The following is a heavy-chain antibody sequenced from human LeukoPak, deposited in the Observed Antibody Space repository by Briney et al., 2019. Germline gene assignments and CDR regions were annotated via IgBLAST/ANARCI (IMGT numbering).Heavy chain of an antibody. CDR1: GGSFSGYY. V-gene: IGHV4-34*01. Sequence: SETLSLTCAVYGGSFSGYYWSWIRQPPGRGLEWIGEINHSGSTNYNPSLKSRVTISVDTSKNQFSLKLSSVTAAGTAVYYCARGYYDFWSGYYHYYMDVWGKGTTVTVSS. D-gene: IGHD3-3*01. CDR2: INHSGST. J-gene: IGHJ6*03. CDR3: ARGYYDFWSGYYHYYMDV.